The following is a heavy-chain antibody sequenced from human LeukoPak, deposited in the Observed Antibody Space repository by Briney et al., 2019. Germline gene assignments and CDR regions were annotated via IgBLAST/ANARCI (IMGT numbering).Heavy chain of an antibody. CDR3: ARFPRHYYDSSGYYPNWFDP. J-gene: IGHJ5*02. V-gene: IGHV4-59*01. Sequence: PSETLSLTCTVSGGSISSYYWSWIRQPPGKGLEWIGYIYYSGSTNYNPSLKSRVTISVDTSKNQFSLKLSSVTAADTAVYYCARFPRHYYDSSGYYPNWFDPWGQGTLVTVSS. CDR2: IYYSGST. D-gene: IGHD3-22*01. CDR1: GGSISSYY.